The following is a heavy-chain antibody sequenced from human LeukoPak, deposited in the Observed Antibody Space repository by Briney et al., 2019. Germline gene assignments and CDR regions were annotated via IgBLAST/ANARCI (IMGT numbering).Heavy chain of an antibody. J-gene: IGHJ4*02. CDR3: ARVGFCSGGLCPYYFDY. CDR1: GYTFTGYH. CDR2: INPNTGDT. Sequence: ASVKVSCKAAGYTFTGYHMHWVRQAPGQGLEWMGWINPNTGDTNYAQKFQGRVTMTRDTSISTAYMELSRLRSDDTAVYYCARVGFCSGGLCPYYFDYWGQGTLVTVSS. D-gene: IGHD2-15*01. V-gene: IGHV1-2*02.